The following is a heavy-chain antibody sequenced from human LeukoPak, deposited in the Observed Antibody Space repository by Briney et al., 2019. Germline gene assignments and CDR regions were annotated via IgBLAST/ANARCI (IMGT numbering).Heavy chain of an antibody. CDR2: ISSSSTYI. D-gene: IGHD3-16*01. CDR3: ARDSWVDY. J-gene: IGHJ4*02. V-gene: IGHV3-21*01. Sequence: PGGSLRLSCAASGFTFSSYTMNWVRQAPGKGLEWVSSISSSSTYINYADSVKGRFTISRDDAKNSLNLQMNSLRAEDTAVYYCARDSWVDYWGQGTLVTVSS. CDR1: GFTFSSYT.